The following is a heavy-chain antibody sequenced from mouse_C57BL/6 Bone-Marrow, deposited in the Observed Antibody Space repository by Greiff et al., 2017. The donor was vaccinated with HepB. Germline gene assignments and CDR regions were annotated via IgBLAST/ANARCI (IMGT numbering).Heavy chain of an antibody. V-gene: IGHV14-2*01. CDR1: GFNIKDYY. Sequence: VHVKQSGAELVKPGASVKLSCTASGFNIKDYYMHWVKQRTEQGLEWIGRIDPEDGETKYAPKFQGKATITADTSSNTAYLQLSSLTSEDSAVYYCARYPSPVYYDYLFAYWGQGTLVTVSA. CDR3: ARYPSPVYYDYLFAY. J-gene: IGHJ3*01. CDR2: IDPEDGET. D-gene: IGHD2-4*01.